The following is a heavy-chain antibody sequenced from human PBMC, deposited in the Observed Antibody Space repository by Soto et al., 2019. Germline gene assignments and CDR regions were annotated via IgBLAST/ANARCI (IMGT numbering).Heavy chain of an antibody. CDR1: GGSISSGGYY. CDR2: IYYSGST. Sequence: QVQLQESGPGLVKPSQTLSLTCTVSGGSISSGGYYWSWIRQHPGKGLEWIGYIYYSGSTYYNPSLKSRVTISVDTSKNQFSLKLSSVTAADTAVYYCARGRARGGNSGPRGGPSDYWGQGTLVTVSS. V-gene: IGHV4-31*03. D-gene: IGHD2-21*02. J-gene: IGHJ4*02. CDR3: ARGRARGGNSGPRGGPSDY.